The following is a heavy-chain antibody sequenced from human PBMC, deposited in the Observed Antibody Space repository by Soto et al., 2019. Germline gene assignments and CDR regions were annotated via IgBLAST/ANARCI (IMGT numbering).Heavy chain of an antibody. J-gene: IGHJ6*02. CDR1: GGSISSGDYY. Sequence: PSETLSLTCTVSGGSISSGDYYWSWIRQPPGKGLEWIGYIYYSGSTYYNPSLKSRVTISVDTSKNQFSLKLSSVTAADTAVYYCARGGGLWRYYYYGMDVWGQGTTVTVSS. D-gene: IGHD2-15*01. CDR2: IYYSGST. CDR3: ARGGGLWRYYYYGMDV. V-gene: IGHV4-30-4*02.